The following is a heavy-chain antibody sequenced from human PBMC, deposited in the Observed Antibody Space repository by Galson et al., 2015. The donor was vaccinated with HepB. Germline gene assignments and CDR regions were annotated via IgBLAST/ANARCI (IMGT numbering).Heavy chain of an antibody. J-gene: IGHJ5*02. CDR3: ARDRVTGGDFWTIYEGWFDP. CDR2: ISAYNGNT. Sequence: SVKVSCKASGYTFTSYGISWVRQAPGQGLEWMGWISAYNGNTNYAQKLQGRVTMTTDTSTSTAYMELRSLRSDDTAVYYCARDRVTGGDFWTIYEGWFDPWGQGTLVTVSS. D-gene: IGHD3/OR15-3a*01. V-gene: IGHV1-18*04. CDR1: GYTFTSYG.